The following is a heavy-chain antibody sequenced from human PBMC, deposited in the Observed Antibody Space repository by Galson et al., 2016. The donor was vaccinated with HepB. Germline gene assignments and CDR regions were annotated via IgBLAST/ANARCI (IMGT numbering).Heavy chain of an antibody. CDR3: TQAGGDY. Sequence: SLRLSCAASGLIFSEAWMSWVRQAPGKGLEWVGHIKNQAEGGTTDYAAAVRDRFSISRDDSKNTVYLQMNSLKTEDTAVYYCTQAGGDYWGQGALVTVSS. CDR1: GLIFSEAW. V-gene: IGHV3-15*01. CDR2: IKNQAEGGTT. D-gene: IGHD3-10*01. J-gene: IGHJ4*02.